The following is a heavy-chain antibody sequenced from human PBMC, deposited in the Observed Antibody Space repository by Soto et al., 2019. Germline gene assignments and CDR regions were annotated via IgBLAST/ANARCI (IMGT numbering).Heavy chain of an antibody. Sequence: AGGALRLSCAASGVSFCNSVVTWGRPAPGGGGEWVSTISGSGGSTYYADSVKGRFTISRDNSKNTLYLQMNSLRADDTAVYYCARDMSGGTYNYYYGMDVWGQGTTVTVSS. D-gene: IGHD1-26*01. CDR2: ISGSGGST. CDR1: GVSFCNSV. J-gene: IGHJ6*02. CDR3: ARDMSGGTYNYYYGMDV. V-gene: IGHV3-23*01.